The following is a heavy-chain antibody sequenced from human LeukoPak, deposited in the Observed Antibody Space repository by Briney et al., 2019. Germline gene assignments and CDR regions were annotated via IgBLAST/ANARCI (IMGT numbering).Heavy chain of an antibody. CDR2: ISWNSGSI. CDR1: GFTFDDYA. J-gene: IGHJ3*02. CDR3: AKDTEWELRAGDAFDI. V-gene: IGHV3-9*01. Sequence: GGSLRLSCAASGFTFDDYAMHWVRQAPGKGLEWVSGISWNSGSIGYADSVKGRFTTSRDNAKNSLYLQMNSLRAEDTALYYCAKDTEWELRAGDAFDIWGQGTMVTVSS. D-gene: IGHD1-26*01.